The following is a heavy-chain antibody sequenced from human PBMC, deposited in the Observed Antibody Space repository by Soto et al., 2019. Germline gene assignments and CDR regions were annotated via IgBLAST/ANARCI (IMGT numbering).Heavy chain of an antibody. J-gene: IGHJ4*02. D-gene: IGHD6-19*01. Sequence: QVQLQESGPGLVKPSQTLSLTCNVSGGSISSGGYYWSWIRQHPGKGLEWIGYIYYSGTTYYNPSLQGRLTISVDTSKNQFSLKLSSVTAADTAVYYCASQATGWYPDYWGQGTLVTVSS. V-gene: IGHV4-31*03. CDR2: IYYSGTT. CDR3: ASQATGWYPDY. CDR1: GGSISSGGYY.